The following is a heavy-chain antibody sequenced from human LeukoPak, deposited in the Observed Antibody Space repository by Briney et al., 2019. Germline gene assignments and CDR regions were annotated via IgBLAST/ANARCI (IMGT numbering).Heavy chain of an antibody. CDR3: VRLKVGGGSLLP. CDR1: GYTFTRYY. CDR2: SNPNSGDT. J-gene: IGHJ5*02. D-gene: IGHD6-25*01. Sequence: ASVKVSCKSSGYTFTRYYMHGVRQAPGQGLEWLGWSNPNSGDTNYAQRFHGRVTMTSDTSISTAYMELTGLRSDDTAVYYCVRLKVGGGSLLPWGQGTLVTVSS. V-gene: IGHV1-2*02.